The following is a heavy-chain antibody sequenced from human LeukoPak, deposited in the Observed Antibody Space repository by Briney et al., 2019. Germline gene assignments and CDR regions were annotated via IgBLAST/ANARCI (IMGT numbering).Heavy chain of an antibody. J-gene: IGHJ4*02. CDR2: ISWNSGSI. CDR3: ARAFRPHFDY. CDR1: GFTFDDYA. D-gene: IGHD3-16*01. Sequence: PGGSLRLSCAASGFTFDDYAMHWVRQAPGKGLEWVSGISWNSGSIGYADSVKGRFTIFRDNAKNSLYLQTNRLRAEDTAVYYCARAFRPHFDYWGQGTLVTVSS. V-gene: IGHV3-9*01.